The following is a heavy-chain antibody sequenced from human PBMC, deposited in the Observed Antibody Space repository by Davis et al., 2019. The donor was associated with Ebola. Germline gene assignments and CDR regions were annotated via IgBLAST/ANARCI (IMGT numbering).Heavy chain of an antibody. CDR1: GFTFSGSA. CDR3: AKDRHPLANNKIYYFDY. Sequence: GGSLKLSCAASGFTFSGSAMHWVRQASGKGLEWVGRIRSKANSYATAYGASVTGRFTISRDDSKNTAYLQMNSLRPEDTAVYYCAKDRHPLANNKIYYFDYWGPGTLVTVSS. CDR2: IRSKANSYAT. D-gene: IGHD2-15*01. J-gene: IGHJ4*01. V-gene: IGHV3-73*01.